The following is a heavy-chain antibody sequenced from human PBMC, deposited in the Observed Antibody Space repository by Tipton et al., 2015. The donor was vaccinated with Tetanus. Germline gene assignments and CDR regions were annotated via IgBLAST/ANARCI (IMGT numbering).Heavy chain of an antibody. CDR2: ITGGGTST. CDR3: AREQSGSYAVFDY. J-gene: IGHJ4*02. Sequence: TASGFTFSNNYMSWIRQAPGKGLEWISYITGGGTSTSYADSVRGRFTISRDNAKKSLFLQMNSLRDEDTAVYYCAREQSGSYAVFDYWGQGALVTVSS. D-gene: IGHD3-16*01. V-gene: IGHV3-11*04. CDR1: GFTFSNNY.